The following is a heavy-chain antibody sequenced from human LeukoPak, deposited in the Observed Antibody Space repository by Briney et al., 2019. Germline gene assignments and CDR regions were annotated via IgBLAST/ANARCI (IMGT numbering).Heavy chain of an antibody. J-gene: IGHJ6*02. V-gene: IGHV3-9*01. CDR2: ISWNSGSI. Sequence: PGGSLRLSCAASGFTFDDYAMHWVRQAPGKGLEWVSGISWNSGSIGYADSVKGRFTISRDNAKNSLYLQMNSLRAEDTALYYCAKDMVVVAAAGRGGDYYYGMDVWGQGTTVTVSS. CDR3: AKDMVVVAAAGRGGDYYYGMDV. D-gene: IGHD6-13*01. CDR1: GFTFDDYA.